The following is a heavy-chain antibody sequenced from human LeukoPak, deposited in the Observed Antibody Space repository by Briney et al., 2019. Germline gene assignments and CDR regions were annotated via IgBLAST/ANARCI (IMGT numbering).Heavy chain of an antibody. D-gene: IGHD3-10*01. CDR1: GGSISSSSYY. V-gene: IGHV4-39*01. CDR2: IYYSGST. J-gene: IGHJ4*02. CDR3: ARAEGSGKIPFDY. Sequence: NPSETLSLTCTVSGGSISSSSYYWGWIRQPPGKGLEWIGSIYYSGSTYYNPSLKSRVTISVDTSKNQFSLKLSSVTAADTAVYYCARAEGSGKIPFDYWGQGTLVTVSS.